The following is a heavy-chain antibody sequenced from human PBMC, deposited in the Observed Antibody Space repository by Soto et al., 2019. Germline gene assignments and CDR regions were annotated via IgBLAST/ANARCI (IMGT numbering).Heavy chain of an antibody. CDR2: IYYSGST. D-gene: IGHD5-18*01. Sequence: QVQLQESGPGLVKPSETLSLTCTVSGGSISSYYWSWIRQPPGKGLEWIGYIYYSGSTNYNPSLKSRVTISVDTSQNQFSLKLSSVTAADTAVYYCARGAPRDTAMATYYYYGMDVWGQGTTVTVSS. CDR1: GGSISSYY. J-gene: IGHJ6*02. V-gene: IGHV4-59*01. CDR3: ARGAPRDTAMATYYYYGMDV.